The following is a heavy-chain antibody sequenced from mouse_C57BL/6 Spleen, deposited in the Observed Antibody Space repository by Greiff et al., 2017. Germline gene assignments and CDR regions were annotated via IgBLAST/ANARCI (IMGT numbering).Heavy chain of an antibody. D-gene: IGHD2-4*01. CDR3: ARGEDDYCLDY. Sequence: DVQLVESGGDLVKPGGSLKLSCAASGFTFSSYGMSWVRQTPDKRLEWVATISRGGSYTYYPDSVKGRFTISRDNAKNTLYLQMSSLKSEDAAMYYCARGEDDYCLDYWGQGTTLTVSA. V-gene: IGHV5-6*01. CDR2: ISRGGSYT. J-gene: IGHJ2*01. CDR1: GFTFSSYG.